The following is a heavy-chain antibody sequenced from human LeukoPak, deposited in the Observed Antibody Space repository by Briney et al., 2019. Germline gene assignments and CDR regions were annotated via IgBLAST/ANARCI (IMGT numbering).Heavy chain of an antibody. J-gene: IGHJ5*02. CDR2: IYHSGST. Sequence: PSETLSLTCTVSGYSISSGYYWGWIRQPPGKGLEWIGSIYHSGSTYYNPSLKSRVTISVDTSKNQFSLKLSSVTAADTAVYYCARDSGWELPTPPNNWFDPWGQGTLVTVSS. V-gene: IGHV4-38-2*02. CDR3: ARDSGWELPTPPNNWFDP. CDR1: GYSISSGYY. D-gene: IGHD1-26*01.